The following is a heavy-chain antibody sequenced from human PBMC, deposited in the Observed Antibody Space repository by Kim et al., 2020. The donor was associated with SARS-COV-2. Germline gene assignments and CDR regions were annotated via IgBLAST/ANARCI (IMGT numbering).Heavy chain of an antibody. CDR2: FTGSGT. CDR1: GFPFSSYA. CDR3: AKNSGGYRALNFDY. Sequence: GGSLRLSCAAFGFPFSSYAMSWVRQAPGKGLEWVSTFTGSGTYYADSVKGRFTISRDNSKYTLYLQMNSVRADDTAIYYCAKNSGGYRALNFDYWGQGTLVTVSS. J-gene: IGHJ4*02. V-gene: IGHV3-23*01. D-gene: IGHD1-26*01.